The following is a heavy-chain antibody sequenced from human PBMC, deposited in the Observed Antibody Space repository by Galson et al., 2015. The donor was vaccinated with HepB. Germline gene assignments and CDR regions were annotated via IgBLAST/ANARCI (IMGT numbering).Heavy chain of an antibody. V-gene: IGHV1-69*06. CDR2: INPIFGTA. J-gene: IGHJ4*02. CDR3: ARSVHYMITFGGVIVRPPNFDY. CDR1: GGTFSSYA. D-gene: IGHD3-16*02. Sequence: SVKVSCKASGGTFSSYAISWVRQAPGQGLEWMGGINPIFGTANYAQKFQGRVTITADKSTSTAYMELSSLRSEDTAVYYCARSVHYMITFGGVIVRPPNFDYWGQGTLVTVS.